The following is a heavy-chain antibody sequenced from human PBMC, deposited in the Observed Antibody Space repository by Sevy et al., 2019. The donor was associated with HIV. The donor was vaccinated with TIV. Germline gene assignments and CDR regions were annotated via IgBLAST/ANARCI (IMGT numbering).Heavy chain of an antibody. V-gene: IGHV3-23*01. CDR2: ISGSGGST. CDR1: GFTFSSYA. D-gene: IGHD2-2*02. J-gene: IGHJ5*02. CDR3: AEDRYGSSTSCYTGNWFDP. Sequence: GGSLRLSCAASGFTFSSYAMSWVRQAPGKGLEWVSAISGSGGSTYYADSVKGRFTISRDKSKNTLYLQMNSLRAEDTAVNYCAEDRYGSSTSCYTGNWFDPWGQGTLVTVSS.